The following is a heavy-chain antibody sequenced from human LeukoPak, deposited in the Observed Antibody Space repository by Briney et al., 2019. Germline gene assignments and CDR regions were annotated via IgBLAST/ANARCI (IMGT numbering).Heavy chain of an antibody. J-gene: IGHJ5*02. V-gene: IGHV1-18*01. CDR3: ARDGQSMMVEFDL. CDR2: ISAYSGNT. CDR1: GYIFINDG. D-gene: IGHD2-15*01. Sequence: ASVKVSCKASGYIFINDGICWVRQAPGQGLEWMGWISAYSGNTKYAQKFQGRLTMTRDTSISTAYMELSGPRSDDTAVYYCARDGQSMMVEFDLWGQGTLVTVSS.